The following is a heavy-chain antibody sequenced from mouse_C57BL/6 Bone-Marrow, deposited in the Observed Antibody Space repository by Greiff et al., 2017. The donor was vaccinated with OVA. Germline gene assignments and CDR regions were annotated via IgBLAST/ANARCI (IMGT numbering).Heavy chain of an antibody. CDR2: INPGSGGT. CDR1: GYAFTNYL. V-gene: IGHV1-54*01. J-gene: IGHJ1*03. CDR3: ARKGYYYASYFDV. Sequence: QVQLKESGAELVRPGTSVKVSCKASGYAFTNYLIEWVKQRPGQGLEWIGVINPGSGGTNYNEKFKGKATLTADKSSSTAYMQLSSLTSEDSAVYFCARKGYYYASYFDVWGTGTTVTVSS. D-gene: IGHD1-1*01.